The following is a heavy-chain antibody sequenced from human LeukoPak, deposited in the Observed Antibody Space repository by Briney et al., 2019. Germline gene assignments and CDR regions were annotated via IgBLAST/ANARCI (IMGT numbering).Heavy chain of an antibody. Sequence: SGGSLRLSCAAAGFTFSSYSMSWVRQAPGKGLEWVSAISGSGGSTYYADSVKGRFTISRDNSKNTVYLQMNSLRAEDTAVYYCAKVCSGSYYAFHIWGQGTMVTV. CDR3: AKVCSGSYYAFHI. CDR2: ISGSGGST. V-gene: IGHV3-23*01. J-gene: IGHJ3*02. D-gene: IGHD1-26*01. CDR1: GFTFSSYS.